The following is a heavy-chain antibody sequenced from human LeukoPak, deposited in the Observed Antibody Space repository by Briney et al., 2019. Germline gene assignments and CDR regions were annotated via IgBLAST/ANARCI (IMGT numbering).Heavy chain of an antibody. CDR3: AREGEMATIRGFDY. Sequence: PSETLSLTCTVSGGSISSGSYYWSWIRQPAGKGLEWIGRIYTSGSTNYNPSLKSRVTMSVDTSKNQFSLKLSSVTAADTAVYYCAREGEMATIRGFDYWGQGTLVTVSS. CDR2: IYTSGST. D-gene: IGHD5-24*01. CDR1: GGSISSGSYY. V-gene: IGHV4-61*02. J-gene: IGHJ4*02.